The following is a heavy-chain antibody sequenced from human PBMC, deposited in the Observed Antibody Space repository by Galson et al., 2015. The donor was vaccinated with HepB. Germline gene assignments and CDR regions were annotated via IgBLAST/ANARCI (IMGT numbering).Heavy chain of an antibody. Sequence: SETLSLTCTVSGDSMSSYYWSWIRQPPGKRLEWIGYIYYSGSTNYNPSLKSRVTISIDTSKNQFSLRLSPVTAADTAVYYCARGTSGYYYDWGQGTLVTVSS. CDR2: IYYSGST. CDR3: ARGTSGYYYD. D-gene: IGHD3-22*01. J-gene: IGHJ4*02. V-gene: IGHV4-59*01. CDR1: GDSMSSYY.